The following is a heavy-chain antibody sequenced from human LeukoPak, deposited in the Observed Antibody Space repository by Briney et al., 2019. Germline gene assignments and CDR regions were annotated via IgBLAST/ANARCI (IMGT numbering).Heavy chain of an antibody. Sequence: ASVKVSCKASGYTFTSYGINWVRQAPGQGLEWMGWIGAYNGNTNYAQKLQGRVTMTTDTSTSTAYMELRSLRSDDTAVYYCARVQGVWYSSGWYWFDPWGQGTLVTVSS. CDR3: ARVQGVWYSSGWYWFDP. CDR2: IGAYNGNT. D-gene: IGHD6-19*01. CDR1: GYTFTSYG. J-gene: IGHJ5*02. V-gene: IGHV1-18*01.